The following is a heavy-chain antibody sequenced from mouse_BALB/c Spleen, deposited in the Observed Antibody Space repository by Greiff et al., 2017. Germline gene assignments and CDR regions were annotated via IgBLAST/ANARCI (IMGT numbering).Heavy chain of an antibody. CDR1: GFTFSSYT. J-gene: IGHJ4*01. D-gene: IGHD4-1*01. V-gene: IGHV5-12-2*01. CDR3: ARQGGTNAMDY. Sequence: EVQGVESGGGLVQPGGSLKLSCAASGFTFSSYTMSWVRQTPEKRLEWVAYISNGGGSTYYPDTVKGRFTISRDNAKNTLYLQMSSLKSEDTAMYYCARQGGTNAMDYWGQGTSVTVSS. CDR2: ISNGGGST.